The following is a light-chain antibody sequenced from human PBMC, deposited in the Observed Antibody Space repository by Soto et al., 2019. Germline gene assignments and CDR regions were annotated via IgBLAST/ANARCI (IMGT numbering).Light chain of an antibody. Sequence: ETLMTESPATLSVSPGESATLSCRASQSVSSNLAWYQQKPGQAPRLLIYGASSRATGIPDRFSGSGSGTDVTLTISRLEPEDVAVYYCHQYGSSPRTFGQGTKVDI. CDR3: HQYGSSPRT. J-gene: IGKJ1*01. CDR2: GAS. V-gene: IGKV3-20*01. CDR1: QSVSSN.